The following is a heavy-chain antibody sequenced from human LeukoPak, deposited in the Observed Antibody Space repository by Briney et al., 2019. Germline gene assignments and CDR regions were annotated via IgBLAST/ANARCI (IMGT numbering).Heavy chain of an antibody. D-gene: IGHD1-7*01. V-gene: IGHV3-21*01. J-gene: IGHJ4*02. CDR2: ISSSNSYI. CDR3: ARGGLELDY. CDR1: GFTFSTYS. Sequence: NPGGSLRLSCAASGFTFSTYSMNWVRQAPGKGLEWVSSISSSNSYIYYADSMKGRLTTSRDNAKNALYLQMNSLRAEDTAVYYCARGGLELDYWGQGTLVTVSS.